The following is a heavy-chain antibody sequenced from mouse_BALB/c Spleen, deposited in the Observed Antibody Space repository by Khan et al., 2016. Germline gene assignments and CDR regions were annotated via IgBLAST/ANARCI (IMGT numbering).Heavy chain of an antibody. D-gene: IGHD1-1*01. CDR3: ASAFITTVVDYFGY. V-gene: IGHV1-87*01. Sequence: QVQLQQSGAELARPGASVKLSCKASGYTFTSYWMQWVKQRPGQGLEWIGAIYPGDGDTRYTQKFKGKATLTADKSSSTAYMQLSSLASEDSAVYYCASAFITTVVDYFGYWGQGTTLTVSS. J-gene: IGHJ2*01. CDR2: IYPGDGDT. CDR1: GYTFTSYW.